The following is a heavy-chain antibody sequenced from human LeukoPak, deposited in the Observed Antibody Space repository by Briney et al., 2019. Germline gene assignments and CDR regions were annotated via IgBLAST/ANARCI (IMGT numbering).Heavy chain of an antibody. CDR2: IYHSGST. V-gene: IGHV4-38-2*01. D-gene: IGHD1-14*01. CDR1: GYSISSGYY. Sequence: PETLSLTCAVSGYSISSGYYWGWIRQPPGKGLEWIGSIYHSGSTYYNPSLKSRVTISVDTSKNQFSLKLSSVTAADTAVYYCARQSNQFDYWGQGTLVTVSS. CDR3: ARQSNQFDY. J-gene: IGHJ4*02.